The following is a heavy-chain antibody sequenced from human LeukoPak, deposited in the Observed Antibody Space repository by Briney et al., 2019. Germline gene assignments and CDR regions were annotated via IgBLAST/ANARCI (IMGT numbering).Heavy chain of an antibody. J-gene: IGHJ4*02. Sequence: GGSLRLSCAASGFTFDNYGINWVRQAPGKGLEWVSRIHWNGDRTGYADSVKGRFTISRDNAKNSLHLQMNSLRVEGTALYYCAKHPSGYYYDHFDYWGQGALVTVSS. D-gene: IGHD3-22*01. CDR1: GFTFDNYG. V-gene: IGHV3-20*04. CDR3: AKHPSGYYYDHFDY. CDR2: IHWNGDRT.